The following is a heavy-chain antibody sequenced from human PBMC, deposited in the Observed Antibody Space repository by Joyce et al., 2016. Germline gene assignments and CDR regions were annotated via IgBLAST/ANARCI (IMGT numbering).Heavy chain of an antibody. CDR2: INGGSSEI. J-gene: IGHJ4*02. CDR1: GFSFSNFY. D-gene: IGHD6-19*01. CDR3: VGGAGWLPDF. V-gene: IGHV3-48*02. Sequence: LVESGGDLVQPGGSLRLSCSASGFSFSNFYMNWVRQAPDKGLEWLSGINGGSSEIYYANSVEGRFTISRDNVKKSLYLQMSSLRDDDTAVYYCVGGAGWLPDFWGQGTQVTVSA.